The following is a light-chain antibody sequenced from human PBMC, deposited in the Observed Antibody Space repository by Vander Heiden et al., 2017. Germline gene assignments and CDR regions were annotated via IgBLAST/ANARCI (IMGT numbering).Light chain of an antibody. CDR3: QHYDSYSWT. CDR1: QSVRSW. V-gene: IGKV1-5*03. CDR2: KVS. Sequence: DVQMTQSPSTLSASVGDRVIITCRASQSVRSWVAWYQQKPGKAPNLLIYKVSNLESGVPSRFSGSGSETGFTLTISSLQPDDFATYYCQHYDSYSWTFGQGTKVEIK. J-gene: IGKJ1*01.